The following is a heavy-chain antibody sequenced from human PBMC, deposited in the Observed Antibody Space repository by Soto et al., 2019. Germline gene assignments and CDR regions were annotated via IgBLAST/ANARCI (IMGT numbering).Heavy chain of an antibody. Sequence: GGSLMLSCAASGFTFSSYGMHWVRQAPGKGLEWVAVIWYDGSNKYYADSVKGRFTISRDNSKNTLYLQMNSLRAEDTAVYYCASQYYGSGSYPYWGQGTLVTVSS. V-gene: IGHV3-33*01. J-gene: IGHJ4*02. CDR1: GFTFSSYG. CDR3: ASQYYGSGSYPY. D-gene: IGHD3-10*01. CDR2: IWYDGSNK.